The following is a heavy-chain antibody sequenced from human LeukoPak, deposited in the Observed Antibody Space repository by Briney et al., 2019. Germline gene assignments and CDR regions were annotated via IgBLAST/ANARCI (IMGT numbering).Heavy chain of an antibody. D-gene: IGHD5-18*01. CDR3: ARVHAWIQLWYLKDPHWYFDL. J-gene: IGHJ2*01. CDR1: GGSFSGYY. V-gene: IGHV4-34*01. CDR2: INHSGST. Sequence: SETLSLTCAVYGGSFSGYYRSWIRQPPGKGLEWIGEINHSGSTNYNPSLKSRVTISVDTSKNQFSLKLSSVTAADTAVYCCARVHAWIQLWYLKDPHWYFDLWGRGTLVTVSS.